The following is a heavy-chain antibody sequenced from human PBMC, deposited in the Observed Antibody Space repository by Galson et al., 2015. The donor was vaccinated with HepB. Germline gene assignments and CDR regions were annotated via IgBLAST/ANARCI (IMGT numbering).Heavy chain of an antibody. CDR3: ARDPQALYGSSGHRSFDY. Sequence: SLRLSCAASGFTFSSYGMHWVRQAPGKGLEWVAVISYDGSNKYYADSVKGRFTISRDNSKNTLYLQMNSLRADDTAVYYCARDPQALYGSSGHRSFDYWGQGTLVTVSS. J-gene: IGHJ4*02. CDR2: ISYDGSNK. CDR1: GFTFSSYG. V-gene: IGHV3-30*03. D-gene: IGHD3-22*01.